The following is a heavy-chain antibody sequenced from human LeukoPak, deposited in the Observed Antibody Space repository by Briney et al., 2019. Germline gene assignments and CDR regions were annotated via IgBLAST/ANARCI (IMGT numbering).Heavy chain of an antibody. Sequence: GGSLRLSCAASGFTFSSYGYGMHWVRQAPGKGLEWVAFIRYDGSNKYYADSVKGRFTISRDNTKNSLYLQMNSLRAEDTAVYYCARVLRYCSGGNCYSGGLGYMDVWGKGTTVTISS. CDR1: GFTFSSYGYG. CDR3: ARVLRYCSGGNCYSGGLGYMDV. V-gene: IGHV3-30*02. J-gene: IGHJ6*03. CDR2: IRYDGSNK. D-gene: IGHD2-15*01.